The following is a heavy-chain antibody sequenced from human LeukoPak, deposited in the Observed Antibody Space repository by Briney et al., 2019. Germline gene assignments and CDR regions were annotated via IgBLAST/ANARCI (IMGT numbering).Heavy chain of an antibody. CDR2: MNPNSGNT. CDR3: ASRKLGNDY. J-gene: IGHJ4*02. CDR1: GYSFTDFY. V-gene: IGHV1-8*03. Sequence: ASVKVSCKASGYSFTDFYIHWVRRATGQGLEWMGWMNPNSGNTGYAQKFQGRVTITRNTSISTAYMELSSLRSEDTAVYYCASRKLGNDYWGQGTLVTVSP. D-gene: IGHD7-27*01.